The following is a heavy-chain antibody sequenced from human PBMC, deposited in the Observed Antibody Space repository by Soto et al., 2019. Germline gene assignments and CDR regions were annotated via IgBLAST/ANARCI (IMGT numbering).Heavy chain of an antibody. CDR1: GGTFSSYA. CDR3: ARGGGSSTSNFDY. CDR2: IIPIFGTA. J-gene: IGHJ4*02. V-gene: IGHV1-69*13. Sequence: WASVKVSCKACGGTFSSYAISWVRQAPGQGLEWMGGIIPIFGTANYAQKFQGRVTITADESTSTAYMELSSLRSEDTAVYYCARGGGSSTSNFDYWGQGTLVTVSS. D-gene: IGHD6-6*01.